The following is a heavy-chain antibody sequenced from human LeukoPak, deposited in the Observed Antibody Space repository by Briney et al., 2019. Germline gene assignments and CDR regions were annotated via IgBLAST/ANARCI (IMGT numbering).Heavy chain of an antibody. CDR3: ARDVNRMGFDY. CDR2: INPNSGGT. CDR1: GYTYTRYY. Sequence: SVKDSCQSTGYTYTRYYMHSVRQAPGQGLAWMGWINPNSGGTNYAQKFQGRVTMTRDTSISTAYMELSRLRSDDTAVYYCARDVNRMGFDYWGQGTLVTVSS. V-gene: IGHV1-2*02. J-gene: IGHJ4*02.